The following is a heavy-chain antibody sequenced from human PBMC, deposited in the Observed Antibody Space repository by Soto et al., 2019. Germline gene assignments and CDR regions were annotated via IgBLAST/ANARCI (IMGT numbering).Heavy chain of an antibody. CDR3: ARRDSSGYYYFDH. CDR1: GYSFTSQW. Sequence: GESLKISCKGSGYSFTSQWIGWVRQMPGKGLEWMGIIYPGDSDTRYSPSFQGQVTISADKSISTAYLQWSSLKASDTAMDYCARRDSSGYYYFDHWGQGTLVTVSS. J-gene: IGHJ4*02. D-gene: IGHD3-22*01. CDR2: IYPGDSDT. V-gene: IGHV5-51*01.